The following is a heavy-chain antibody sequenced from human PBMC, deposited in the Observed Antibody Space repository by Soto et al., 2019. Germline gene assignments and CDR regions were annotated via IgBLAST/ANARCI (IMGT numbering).Heavy chain of an antibody. CDR1: GYSFSNYG. Sequence: ASVKVSCHTSGYSFSNYGLSWVRQAPGQGLEWMGWISGYNGATNYAQKFQGRLTMMTDKPTATAFLELRSLRSDDTAVYYCGRGEAYSTTWYAMDVWGQGTTVTVSS. J-gene: IGHJ6*02. V-gene: IGHV1-18*04. CDR3: GRGEAYSTTWYAMDV. D-gene: IGHD2-8*01. CDR2: ISGYNGAT.